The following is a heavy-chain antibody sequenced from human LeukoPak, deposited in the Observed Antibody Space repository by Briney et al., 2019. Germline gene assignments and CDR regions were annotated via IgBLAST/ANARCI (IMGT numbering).Heavy chain of an antibody. CDR2: ISSSSSTI. Sequence: GGSLRLSCAASGFTFSSYSMNWVRQAPGKGLESVSYISSSSSTIYYADSVKGRFTISRDNAKNSLYLQMNSLRAEDTAVYYCARDQDDYGDYNWFDPWGQGTLVTVSS. CDR3: ARDQDDYGDYNWFDP. J-gene: IGHJ5*02. CDR1: GFTFSSYS. V-gene: IGHV3-48*01. D-gene: IGHD4-17*01.